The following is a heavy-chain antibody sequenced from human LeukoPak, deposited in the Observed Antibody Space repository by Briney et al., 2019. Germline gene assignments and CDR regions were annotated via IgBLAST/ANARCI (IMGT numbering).Heavy chain of an antibody. J-gene: IGHJ3*02. D-gene: IGHD2-15*01. CDR2: ISAYNGNT. CDR3: ASQTPSPDAFDI. Sequence: GASVTVSCKASGYTFTSYGISWVRQAPGQGLEWMGWISAYNGNTNYAQKLQGRLTMTTDPSTSTAYMELRSLRSDDTAVYYCASQTPSPDAFDIWGQGTMVTVSS. CDR1: GYTFTSYG. V-gene: IGHV1-18*01.